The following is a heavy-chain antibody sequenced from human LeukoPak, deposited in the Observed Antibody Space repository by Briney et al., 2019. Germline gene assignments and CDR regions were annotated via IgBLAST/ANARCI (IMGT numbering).Heavy chain of an antibody. D-gene: IGHD3-10*01. CDR2: IKQDGSEK. V-gene: IGHV3-7*01. Sequence: GGSLRLSCAAAGFTFSSYWMSWVRQARGKGREWVANIKQDGSEKYYVDSVKGRFTMSRDNAKNSLYLQMNSLRAEDTAVYYCARGASYNYYGSGVTYTIDPWGQGTLVTVSS. CDR1: GFTFSSYW. CDR3: ARGASYNYYGSGVTYTIDP. J-gene: IGHJ5*02.